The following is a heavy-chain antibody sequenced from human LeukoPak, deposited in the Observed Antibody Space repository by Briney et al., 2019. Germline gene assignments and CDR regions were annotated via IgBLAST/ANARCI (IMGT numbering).Heavy chain of an antibody. CDR1: GGSISSGGYF. CDR2: IYYSGST. J-gene: IGHJ4*02. D-gene: IGHD6-6*01. Sequence: SETLSLTCAVSGGSISSGGYFWTSIRQQPGKGLEWIGYIYYSGSTYYNPSLKSRVTISVDLSKNQFSLKLSSVTAADTAVYYCARAPYSSSSVDYWGQGTLVTVSS. CDR3: ARAPYSSSSVDY. V-gene: IGHV4-31*11.